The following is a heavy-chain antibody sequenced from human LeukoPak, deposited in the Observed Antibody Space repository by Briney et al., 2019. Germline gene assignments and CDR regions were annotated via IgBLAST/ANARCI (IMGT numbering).Heavy chain of an antibody. CDR2: ISGSGTTT. Sequence: GGSLRLSCAASGFDFSAYGMNWVRQAPGRGLEWVSAISGSGTTTYYADSVKGRFTISRDNSKNTLYLQMNSLRAEDTAVYYCARDGDSTGIDYYYYMDVWGKGTTVTVSS. D-gene: IGHD6-13*01. J-gene: IGHJ6*03. CDR3: ARDGDSTGIDYYYYMDV. V-gene: IGHV3-23*01. CDR1: GFDFSAYG.